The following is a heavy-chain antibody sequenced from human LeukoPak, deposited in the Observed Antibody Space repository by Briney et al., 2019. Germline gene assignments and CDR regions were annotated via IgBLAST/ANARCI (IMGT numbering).Heavy chain of an antibody. CDR1: GYTFTSYG. V-gene: IGHV1-18*01. CDR3: ARDPKLNYYDSSGPVDY. CDR2: ISAYNGNT. Sequence: ASVKVSSKASGYTFTSYGISWVRQAPGQGLEWMGWISAYNGNTNYAQKLQGRVTMTTDTSTSTAYMELRSLRSDDTAVYYCARDPKLNYYDSSGPVDYWGQGTLVTVSS. J-gene: IGHJ4*02. D-gene: IGHD3-22*01.